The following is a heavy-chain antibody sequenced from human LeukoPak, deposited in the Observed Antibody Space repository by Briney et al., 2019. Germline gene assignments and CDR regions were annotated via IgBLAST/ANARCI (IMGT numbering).Heavy chain of an antibody. J-gene: IGHJ4*02. CDR1: GFTFSNDW. D-gene: IGHD1-26*01. V-gene: IGHV3-74*01. Sequence: GGSLRLSCAASGFTFSNDWMHWVRQAPGKGLVWVSRINTDGSTTTYADSVKGRFTISRDNAKNTLYLQMNSLRVEDTAVYYCARGRGGGYHYWGQGTLVTVSS. CDR3: ARGRGGGYHY. CDR2: INTDGSTT.